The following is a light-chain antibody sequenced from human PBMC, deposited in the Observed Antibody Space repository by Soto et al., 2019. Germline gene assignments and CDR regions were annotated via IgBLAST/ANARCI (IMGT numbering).Light chain of an antibody. CDR2: AAS. CDR3: QNYNSAPWT. Sequence: DIQMTQSPSSLSASVGDRVTITCRASQGITDYLAWYQQKPGQVPNLLIYAASTLQSGVPSRFSGSGSGTDFTLTITGLQPEDVATYYCQNYNSAPWTVGQGTKVDSK. CDR1: QGITDY. V-gene: IGKV1-27*01. J-gene: IGKJ1*01.